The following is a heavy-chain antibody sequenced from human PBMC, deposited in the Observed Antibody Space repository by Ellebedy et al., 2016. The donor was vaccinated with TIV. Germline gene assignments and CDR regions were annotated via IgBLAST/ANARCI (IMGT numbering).Heavy chain of an antibody. J-gene: IGHJ4*02. CDR2: IYSHGRQK. D-gene: IGHD2-2*01. V-gene: IGHV3-33*01. CDR3: ARNTGSSTVPGDH. Sequence: PGGSLRLSCAASGFTYSPYGMHWVRQVPGKGMEWVALIYSHGRQKYYADFVKGRFTISRDNSKNALYLQMDSLRPEDTAVYYCARNTGSSTVPGDHWGQGTLVTVSS. CDR1: GFTYSPYG.